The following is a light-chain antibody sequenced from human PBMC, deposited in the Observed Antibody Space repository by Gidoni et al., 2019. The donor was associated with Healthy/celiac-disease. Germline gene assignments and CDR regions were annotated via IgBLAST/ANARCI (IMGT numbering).Light chain of an antibody. J-gene: IGLJ2*01. Sequence: SSELTQDPAVSVALGQPVRITCQGDSLRSYYASWYQQKQGQAPVLVIYGKNNRPSGIPDRFSGSSSGNTASLTITGAQAEDEADYYCNSRDSSGNVVFGGGTKLTVL. CDR2: GKN. V-gene: IGLV3-19*01. CDR1: SLRSYY. CDR3: NSRDSSGNVV.